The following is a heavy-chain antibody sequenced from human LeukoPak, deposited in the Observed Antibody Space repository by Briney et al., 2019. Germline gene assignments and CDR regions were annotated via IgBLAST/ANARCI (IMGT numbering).Heavy chain of an antibody. CDR1: GYSISSGYY. CDR2: IYHSGST. V-gene: IGHV4-38-2*02. J-gene: IGHJ5*02. CDR3: ACGSDNWFDP. Sequence: SETLSLTCTVSGYSISSGYYWGWIRPPPGKGLEWIGSIYHSGSTYYNPSLKSRVTISVDTSKNQFSLKLSSVTAADTAVYYCACGSDNWFDPWGQGTLVTVSS. D-gene: IGHD3-10*01.